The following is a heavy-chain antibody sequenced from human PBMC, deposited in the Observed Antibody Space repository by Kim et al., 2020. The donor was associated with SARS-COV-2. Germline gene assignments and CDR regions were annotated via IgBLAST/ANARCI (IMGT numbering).Heavy chain of an antibody. V-gene: IGHV3-9*01. CDR2: INWDTSSI. CDR3: AKGRLISVAVPLDF. D-gene: IGHD6-19*01. CDR1: GFTFGDYA. Sequence: GGSLRLSCVASGFTFGDYAMFWVRQAPGKGLEWVSSINWDTSSIAYADSVKGRFAISRDNAKNSLHLRMDSLRSEDTALYYCAKGRLISVAVPLDFWGQGTLVTVSS. J-gene: IGHJ4*02.